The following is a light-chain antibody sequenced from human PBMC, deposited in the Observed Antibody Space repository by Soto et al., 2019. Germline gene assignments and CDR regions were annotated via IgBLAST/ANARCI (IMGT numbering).Light chain of an antibody. J-gene: IGKJ1*01. CDR1: QSVSSNY. CDR2: SAS. CDR3: QQYGSSPT. V-gene: IGKV3-20*01. Sequence: EIVLTQSPGTLSLSPGERATLSCRASQSVSSNYLAWYQQKPGQAPRVLIYSASSRATGIPDRFSGSVSGTDFSLTISRLEPEDFAVYYCQQYGSSPTFGQGTKVDIK.